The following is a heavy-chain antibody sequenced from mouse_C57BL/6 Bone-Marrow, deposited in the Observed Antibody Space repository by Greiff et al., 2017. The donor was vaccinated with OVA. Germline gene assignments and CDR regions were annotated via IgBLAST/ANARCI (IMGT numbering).Heavy chain of an antibody. CDR2: ISSGGSYT. D-gene: IGHD2-2*01. Sequence: EVQRVESGGDLVKPGGSLKLSCAASGFTFSSYGMSWVRQTPDKRLEWVATISSGGSYTYYPDSVKGRFTISRDNAKNTLYLQMSSLKSEDTAMYYCARHNGYYIDYWGQGTTLTVSS. V-gene: IGHV5-6*01. CDR3: ARHNGYYIDY. J-gene: IGHJ2*01. CDR1: GFTFSSYG.